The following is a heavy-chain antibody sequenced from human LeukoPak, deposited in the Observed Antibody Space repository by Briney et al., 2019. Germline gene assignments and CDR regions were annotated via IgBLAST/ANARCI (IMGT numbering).Heavy chain of an antibody. Sequence: PGGSQRLSCAASGFTFSSYEMNWVRQAPGKGLEWVSYISSSGSTIYYADSVKGRFTISRDNAKNSLYLQMNSLRAEDTAVYYCAIYCSGGSCYSLWGQGTLVTVSS. V-gene: IGHV3-48*03. CDR1: GFTFSSYE. CDR2: ISSSGSTI. D-gene: IGHD2-15*01. CDR3: AIYCSGGSCYSL. J-gene: IGHJ4*02.